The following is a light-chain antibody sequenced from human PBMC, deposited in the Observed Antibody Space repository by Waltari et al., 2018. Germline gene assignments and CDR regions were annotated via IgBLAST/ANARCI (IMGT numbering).Light chain of an antibody. CDR1: SHRSDY. CDR2: GKN. V-gene: IGLV3-19*01. Sequence: SSELTQDPAVSVALGQTVRIPCQGDSHRSDYASWYQQKPAQAPVLVIYGKNNRPSGIPDRFSGSSSGNTASLTITGAQAEDEADYYCNSRDSSGNHVVFGGGTKLTVL. CDR3: NSRDSSGNHVV. J-gene: IGLJ2*01.